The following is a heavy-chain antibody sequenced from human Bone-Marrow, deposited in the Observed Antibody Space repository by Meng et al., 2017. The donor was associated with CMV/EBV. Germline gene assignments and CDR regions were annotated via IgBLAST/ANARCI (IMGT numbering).Heavy chain of an antibody. CDR3: TRAGNWNYFQH. J-gene: IGHJ1*01. CDR1: GFTFSSYS. D-gene: IGHD1-20*01. Sequence: GGSLRLSCAASGFTFSSYSMHWVRQAPGKGLEWVAVISYDGSIKKYADSVEGRFTISRDNSKNTLYLQMNSLKTEDTAVYYCTRAGNWNYFQHWGQGTLVTVSS. CDR2: ISYDGSIK. V-gene: IGHV3-30*04.